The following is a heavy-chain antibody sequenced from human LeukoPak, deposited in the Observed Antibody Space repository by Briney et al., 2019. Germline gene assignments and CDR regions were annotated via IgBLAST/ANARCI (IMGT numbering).Heavy chain of an antibody. CDR1: GFTFSGSA. J-gene: IGHJ3*02. CDR2: IRSKANSYAT. D-gene: IGHD2-15*01. CDR3: TRSTAQAGGTYYAFDI. Sequence: GGSLRLSCAASGFTFSGSAMHWVRQASGKGLEWVGRIRSKANSYATAYAASVKGRFTISRDDSKDTAYLQMNGLKTEDTAVYYCTRSTAQAGGTYYAFDIWGQGTMVTVSS. V-gene: IGHV3-73*01.